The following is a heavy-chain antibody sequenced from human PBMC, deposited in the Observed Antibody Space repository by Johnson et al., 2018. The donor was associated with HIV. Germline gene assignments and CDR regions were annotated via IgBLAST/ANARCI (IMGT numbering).Heavy chain of an antibody. CDR1: GFTFSSYV. D-gene: IGHD3-22*01. CDR3: AKGHSSGYPKDAFDI. J-gene: IGHJ3*02. CDR2: ISSDGSNK. V-gene: IGHV3-30*18. Sequence: QVQLMESGGGVVQPGRSLRLSCAASGFTFSSYVIHWVRQPPGKGLEWVAVISSDGSNKYYVDSVKGRFTISRDNSKNTLYLQMNSLRTEDTAMYYCAKGHSSGYPKDAFDIWGQGTMVTVSS.